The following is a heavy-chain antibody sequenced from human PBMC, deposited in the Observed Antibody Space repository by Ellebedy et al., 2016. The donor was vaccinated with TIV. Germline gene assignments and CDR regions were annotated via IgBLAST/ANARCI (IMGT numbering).Heavy chain of an antibody. J-gene: IGHJ4*02. Sequence: AASVKVSCKASGYTFTNYAVHWVRQAPGQRPEWMGWINAGNGNTKYSQNFQGRVTFTRDTSASTAYMELRSLRSEDTAVYYCARDRLGEKGGYYFDFWGQGALVTVSS. CDR1: GYTFTNYA. CDR3: ARDRLGEKGGYYFDF. V-gene: IGHV1-3*01. D-gene: IGHD6-25*01. CDR2: INAGNGNT.